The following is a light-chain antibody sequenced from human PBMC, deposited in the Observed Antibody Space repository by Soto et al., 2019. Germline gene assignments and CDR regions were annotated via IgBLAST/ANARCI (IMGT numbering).Light chain of an antibody. Sequence: EILMTQSPATLSVSPGDSATLSCRASRSVDTDLAWYQQKPGQAPRLLVFATSARATGAPDRFRGSRSGTDFTLTISSLQPEDSATYYCHQYYNRPPWTFGQGTKVDIK. J-gene: IGKJ1*01. CDR3: HQYYNRPPWT. CDR1: RSVDTD. CDR2: ATS. V-gene: IGKV3-15*01.